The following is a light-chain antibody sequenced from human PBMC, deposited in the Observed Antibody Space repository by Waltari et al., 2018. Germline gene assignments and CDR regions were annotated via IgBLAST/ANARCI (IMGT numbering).Light chain of an antibody. CDR2: DAS. Sequence: EIVLPQSPATLSLSPGERATLSCRASQSVSSYLAWYQQKPGQAPRLLIYDASNRATGIPARFSGSGSGTDFTLTISSLEPEDFAVYYCQQRSNWHFTFGPGTKVDIK. CDR1: QSVSSY. V-gene: IGKV3-11*01. J-gene: IGKJ3*01. CDR3: QQRSNWHFT.